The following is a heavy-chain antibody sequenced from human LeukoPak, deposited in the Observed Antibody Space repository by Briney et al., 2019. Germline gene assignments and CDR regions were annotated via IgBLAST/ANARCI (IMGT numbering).Heavy chain of an antibody. D-gene: IGHD3-3*01. CDR1: GGSISSNNW. V-gene: IGHV4-4*02. Sequence: SGTLSLTCAVSGGSISSNNWWNWVRQPPGKGLEWIAEIYHSGSTNYNPSLKSRVTMSVDKSKNQFSLTLSCVTAADTAVYYCARRELTIFGEVIKQRKYYFDYWGQGTLVTVSS. J-gene: IGHJ4*02. CDR3: ARRELTIFGEVIKQRKYYFDY. CDR2: IYHSGST.